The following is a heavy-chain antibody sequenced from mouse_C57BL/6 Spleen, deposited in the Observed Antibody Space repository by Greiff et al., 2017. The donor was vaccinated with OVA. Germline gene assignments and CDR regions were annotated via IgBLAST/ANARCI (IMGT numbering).Heavy chain of an antibody. CDR1: GYTFTSYG. J-gene: IGHJ1*03. D-gene: IGHD1-1*01. CDR3: ARPAITTVVATDWYFDV. Sequence: QVQLQQSGAELARPGASVKLSCKASGYTFTSYGISWVKQRTGQGLEWIGEIYPRSGNTYYNEKFKGKATLTADKSSSTAYMELRSLTSEDSAVYFCARPAITTVVATDWYFDVWGTGTTVTVSS. CDR2: IYPRSGNT. V-gene: IGHV1-81*01.